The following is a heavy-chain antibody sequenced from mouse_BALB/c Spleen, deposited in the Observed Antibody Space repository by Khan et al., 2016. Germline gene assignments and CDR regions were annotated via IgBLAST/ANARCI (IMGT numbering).Heavy chain of an antibody. CDR3: ARLRRVYAMDY. V-gene: IGHV3-6*02. CDR1: VYSITICSY. Sequence: EVQLQESGPGLVKPSQSLSLPFSVPVYSITICSYCNWIRQFPGNNLEWMGYISYDGSNNYNPSLKNRISIARDTSKNQFFLKLNSVTTEDTATYYCARLRRVYAMDYWGQGTSVTVSS. D-gene: IGHD2-12*01. CDR2: ISYDGSN. J-gene: IGHJ4*01.